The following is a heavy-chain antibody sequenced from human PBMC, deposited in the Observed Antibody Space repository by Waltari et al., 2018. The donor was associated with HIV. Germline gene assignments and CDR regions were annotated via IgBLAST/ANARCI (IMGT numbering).Heavy chain of an antibody. CDR1: GGSISGGGYY. V-gene: IGHV4-61*02. CDR2: SHASGRT. D-gene: IGHD5-18*01. Sequence: QVQLQESGPGLVKPSQTLSLTCTVSGGSISGGGYYWSWVRQPAGKGREWIGRSHASGRTNYNPSLRSRVAISVEASKNQFSLKLTSVTAADTAVYFCARGPTAMVTFDSWGQGTLVTVSS. J-gene: IGHJ4*02. CDR3: ARGPTAMVTFDS.